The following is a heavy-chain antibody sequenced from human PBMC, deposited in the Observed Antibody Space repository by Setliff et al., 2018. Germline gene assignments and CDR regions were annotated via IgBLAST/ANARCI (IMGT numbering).Heavy chain of an antibody. CDR1: GYTFSSYA. V-gene: IGHV3-23*01. CDR2: ISGSGGST. Sequence: GGSLRLSCVASGYTFSSYAIHWVRQAPGKGLEWVSAISGSGGSTYYADSVKGRFTISRDNAKNSLYLQMNSLRAEDTAVYYCANPVQDTAMPLYYFDYWGQGTLVTVSS. D-gene: IGHD5-18*01. CDR3: ANPVQDTAMPLYYFDY. J-gene: IGHJ4*02.